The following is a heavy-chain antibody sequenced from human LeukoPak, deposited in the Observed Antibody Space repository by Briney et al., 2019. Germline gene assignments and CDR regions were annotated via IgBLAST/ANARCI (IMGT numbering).Heavy chain of an antibody. Sequence: GGSLRLSCAAPEFPFNTFNIHWIRQAPGRGLEWVSFIRNGETEIHYADFAKGRFTISRDKSQNSLYLQMNSLRPDDTAVYYCARDGGRYRFDYWGQGTMVTVSS. V-gene: IGHV3-30*02. CDR3: ARDGGRYRFDY. CDR2: IRNGETEI. CDR1: EFPFNTFN. D-gene: IGHD3-16*02. J-gene: IGHJ4*02.